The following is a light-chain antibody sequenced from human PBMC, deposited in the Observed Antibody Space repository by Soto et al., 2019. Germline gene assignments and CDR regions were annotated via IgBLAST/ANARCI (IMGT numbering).Light chain of an antibody. CDR3: CSDTSRATLSV. CDR1: GGDVGTYDY. J-gene: IGLJ1*01. V-gene: IGLV2-11*01. Sequence: QSALIQSPSVSGSPGHSVTISCTGAGGDVGTYDYVSWYQHQPGTVPKPMICNVAAQPSGVPDRFSGSKSGNTASMAISGLQSEGEADYRCCSDTSRATLSVLGTGTKLTVL. CDR2: NVA.